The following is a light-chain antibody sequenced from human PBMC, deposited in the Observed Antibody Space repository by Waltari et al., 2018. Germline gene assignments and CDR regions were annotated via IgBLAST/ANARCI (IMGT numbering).Light chain of an antibody. V-gene: IGLV1-44*01. CDR2: SNN. CDR1: SSNIGTNT. Sequence: QSVLTQPPSASGTPGQRVTMSCSGGSSNIGTNTVNWYQQLPGTAPKLLIYSNNQRPSWFPDRFSGSKSGTSASLAISGLQSEDEAIYYCAAWDDSLIGPVFGGGTRLTVL. CDR3: AAWDDSLIGPV. J-gene: IGLJ3*02.